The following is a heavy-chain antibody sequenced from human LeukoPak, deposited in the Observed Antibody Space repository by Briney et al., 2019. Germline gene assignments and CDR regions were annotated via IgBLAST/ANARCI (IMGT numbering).Heavy chain of an antibody. CDR1: GYTFTSYA. CDR2: INAGNGNT. D-gene: IGHD3-10*01. Sequence: ASVKVSCKASGYTFTSYAMHWVRQAPGQRLEWTGWINAGNGNTKYSQKFQGRVTITRDTSASTAYMERSSLRSEDTAVYYCARDQSPRWWFGELSPRYYGMDVWGQGTTVTVSS. CDR3: ARDQSPRWWFGELSPRYYGMDV. J-gene: IGHJ6*02. V-gene: IGHV1-3*01.